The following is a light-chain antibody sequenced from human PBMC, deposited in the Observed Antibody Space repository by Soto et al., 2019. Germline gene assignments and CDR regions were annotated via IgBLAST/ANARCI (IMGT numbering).Light chain of an antibody. CDR3: QQYDNWPYT. CDR2: GAS. J-gene: IGKJ2*01. CDR1: QSVSNN. V-gene: IGKV3-15*01. Sequence: EIVMTHSPATLSVSPGERATLSCRASQSVSNNLAWYQQKPGQAPRLLIYGASTRATAIPARFSGSGSGTECALTISSLQSEDFAVHFCQQYDNWPYTFGQRTKLEIK.